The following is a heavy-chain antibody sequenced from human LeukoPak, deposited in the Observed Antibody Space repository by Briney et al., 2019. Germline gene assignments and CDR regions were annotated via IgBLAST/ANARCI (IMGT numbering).Heavy chain of an antibody. J-gene: IGHJ3*02. CDR1: GYTLTELS. CDR2: FDPEDGET. V-gene: IGHV1-24*01. CDR3: ATGQPDSSGSLMLGDAFDI. Sequence: ASVKVSCKVSGYTLTELSMHWERQAPGKGLEWMGGFDPEDGETIYAQKFQGRVTMTEDTSTDTAYMELSSLRSEDTAVYYCATGQPDSSGSLMLGDAFDIWGQGTMVTVSS. D-gene: IGHD6-19*01.